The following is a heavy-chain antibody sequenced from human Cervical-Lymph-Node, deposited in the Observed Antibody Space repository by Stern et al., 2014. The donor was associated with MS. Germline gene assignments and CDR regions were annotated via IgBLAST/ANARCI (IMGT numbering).Heavy chain of an antibody. V-gene: IGHV4-31*03. CDR1: GGSISSGNYY. J-gene: IGHJ4*02. D-gene: IGHD3-3*01. CDR2: IYHSGST. Sequence: QVQLQESGPGLVKPSQTLSLTCTVSGGSISSGNYYWSWIRPHPGQGLEWIGSIYHSGSTYYNPPLKSRVTTSIDTSKNQFSLKLSSVTAADTAVYYCARGSREVLLPRFYFDYWGQGTLVTVSS. CDR3: ARGSREVLLPRFYFDY.